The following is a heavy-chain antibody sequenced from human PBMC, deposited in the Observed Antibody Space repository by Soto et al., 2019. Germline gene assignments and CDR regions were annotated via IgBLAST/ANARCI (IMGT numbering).Heavy chain of an antibody. CDR3: AIIERGYGDY. V-gene: IGHV1-69*02. Sequence: QVQLVQSGAEVKKPGSSVKVPCKASGGTFSTSSISWVRQAPGQGLEWMGRIIPVFGIANYALKFQGRVTITADTSTTTAYMELSSLRSDDTAMFYCAIIERGYGDYWGQGTLVTVSS. CDR1: GGTFSTSS. D-gene: IGHD5-12*01. CDR2: IIPVFGIA. J-gene: IGHJ4*02.